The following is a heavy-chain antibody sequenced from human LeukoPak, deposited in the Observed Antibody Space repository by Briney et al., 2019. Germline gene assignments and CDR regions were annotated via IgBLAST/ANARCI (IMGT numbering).Heavy chain of an antibody. CDR1: GYTFTGYP. J-gene: IGHJ6*02. CDR2: IDPDSGDT. D-gene: IGHD2-2*01. V-gene: IGHV1-2*02. CDR3: ARVADIVVVPAAIVYYGMDV. Sequence: ASVKVSYKASGYTFTGYPLHWVRQAPGQGLEWMGWIDPDSGDTNYAQKFQGRVTMTRDTSTSTAYMDLRSLRSDDTAVYHCARVADIVVVPAAIVYYGMDVWGQGTTVTVSS.